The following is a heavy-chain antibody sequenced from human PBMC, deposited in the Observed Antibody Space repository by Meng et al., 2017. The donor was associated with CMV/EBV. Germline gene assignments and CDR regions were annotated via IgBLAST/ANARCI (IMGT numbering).Heavy chain of an antibody. J-gene: IGHJ6*02. CDR3: ARDEIAAAYYGMDV. V-gene: IGHV1-2*02. D-gene: IGHD6-13*01. Sequence: ASVKVSCKASGYTFTGYYMHWVRQAPGQGLEWMGWINPNSGGTNYAQKFQGRVTMTRDTSISTAYMELSRLRSDDTAVYYCARDEIAAAYYGMDVWGQGTTVTVSS. CDR1: GYTFTGYY. CDR2: INPNSGGT.